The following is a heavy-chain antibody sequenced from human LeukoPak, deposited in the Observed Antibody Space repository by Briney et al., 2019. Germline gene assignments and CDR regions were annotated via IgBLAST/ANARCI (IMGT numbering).Heavy chain of an antibody. CDR2: IYTNGST. CDR1: GGSISSGSYY. D-gene: IGHD3-22*01. Sequence: PSQTLSLTCTVSGGSISSGSYYWSWIRQPAGKGLEWIGRIYTNGSTNYNPSLKSRVTISVDTSKNQFSLKLSSVTAADTAVYYCARDLDYYDSSDYWYFDLWGRGTLVTVSS. V-gene: IGHV4-61*02. J-gene: IGHJ2*01. CDR3: ARDLDYYDSSDYWYFDL.